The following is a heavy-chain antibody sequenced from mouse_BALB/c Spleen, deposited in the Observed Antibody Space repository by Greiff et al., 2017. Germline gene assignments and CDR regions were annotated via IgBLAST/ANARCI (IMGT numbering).Heavy chain of an antibody. D-gene: IGHD2-1*01. J-gene: IGHJ4*01. Sequence: QVQLQQPGAELVKPGASVKMSCKASGYTFTSYNMHWVKQTPGQGLEWIGSIYPGNGDTSYNQKFKGKATLTADKSSSTAYMQLSSLTSEDSAVYYCALSTLYAMDYWGQGTSVTVSS. CDR1: GYTFTSYN. V-gene: IGHV1-12*01. CDR2: IYPGNGDT. CDR3: ALSTLYAMDY.